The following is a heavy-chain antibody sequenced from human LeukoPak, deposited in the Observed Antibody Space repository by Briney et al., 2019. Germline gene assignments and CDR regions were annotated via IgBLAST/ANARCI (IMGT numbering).Heavy chain of an antibody. CDR1: GFTFSSYA. CDR3: ARDFIRYSSSWYFDY. D-gene: IGHD6-13*01. J-gene: IGHJ4*02. V-gene: IGHV3-30-3*01. CDR2: ISYDGSNK. Sequence: PGGSLRLSCAASGFTFSSYAMHWVRQAPGKGLEWVAVISYDGSNKYYADSVKGRFTISRDNSKSTLYLQMNSLRAEDTAVYYCARDFIRYSSSWYFDYWGQGTLVTVSS.